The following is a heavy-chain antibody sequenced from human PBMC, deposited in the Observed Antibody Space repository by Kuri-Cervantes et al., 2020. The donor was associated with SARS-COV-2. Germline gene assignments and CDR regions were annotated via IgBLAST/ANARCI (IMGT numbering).Heavy chain of an antibody. Sequence: GGSLRLSCAASGFTFSSYAMHWVRQAPGKGLEWVAVISYDGSKKYHADSVKGRFTISRDNSKNTLYLQMNSRRAEDTAVYYCARGAVAGTLYYYYYGMDVWGQGTTVTVSS. D-gene: IGHD6-19*01. CDR3: ARGAVAGTLYYYYYGMDV. J-gene: IGHJ6*02. CDR2: ISYDGSKK. V-gene: IGHV3-30-3*01. CDR1: GFTFSSYA.